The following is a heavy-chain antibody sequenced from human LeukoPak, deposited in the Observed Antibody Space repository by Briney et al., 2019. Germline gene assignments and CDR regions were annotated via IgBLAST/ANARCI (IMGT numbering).Heavy chain of an antibody. Sequence: SGPTLVKPTQTLTLTCTFSGFSLSTSGVGVGWIRQPPGKALEWLALIYWNDDKRYSPSLKSRLTITKDTSKNQVVLTMTNMDPVDTATYYCALDDYYDILGGGWGQGILVTVSS. CDR3: ALDDYYDILGGG. J-gene: IGHJ4*02. CDR2: IYWNDDK. V-gene: IGHV2-5*01. CDR1: GFSLSTSGVG. D-gene: IGHD3-9*01.